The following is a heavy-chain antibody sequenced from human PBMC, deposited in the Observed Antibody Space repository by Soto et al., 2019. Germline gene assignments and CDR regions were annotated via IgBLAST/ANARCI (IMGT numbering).Heavy chain of an antibody. Sequence: QVQLLESGPGLVKPSETLSLTCSVSLDSISNSYWTWIRQPAGKGLEWIGHIYSSGNANYNPSLKSRVTMPLDTSKNQFSLSLKSVTAADTAIYYCAKGRGFYSDNYFDPWGQGTQVTVSS. CDR3: AKGRGFYSDNYFDP. J-gene: IGHJ5*02. CDR1: LDSISNSY. V-gene: IGHV4-4*07. CDR2: IYSSGNA. D-gene: IGHD3-22*01.